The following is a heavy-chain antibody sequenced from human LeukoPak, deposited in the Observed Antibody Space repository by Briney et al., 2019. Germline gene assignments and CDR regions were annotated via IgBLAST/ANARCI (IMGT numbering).Heavy chain of an antibody. CDR3: ARGDPYCSGGSCYFDY. Sequence: TGGSLRLSCAASGFTFSSYAMSWVRQAPGKGLEWVSAISGSGGSTYYADSVKGRFTISRDNSKNTLYLQMNSLRAEDTAVYYCARGDPYCSGGSCYFDYWGQGTLVTVSS. D-gene: IGHD2-15*01. V-gene: IGHV3-23*01. J-gene: IGHJ4*02. CDR2: ISGSGGST. CDR1: GFTFSSYA.